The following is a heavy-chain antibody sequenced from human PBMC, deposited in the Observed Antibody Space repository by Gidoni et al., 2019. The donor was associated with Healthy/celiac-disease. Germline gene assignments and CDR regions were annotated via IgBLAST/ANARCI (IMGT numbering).Heavy chain of an antibody. CDR1: GFPFDAYA. CDR2: ISWNSYNI. V-gene: IGHV3-9*01. Sequence: EVQLVESGGGLVQPGRSLRLSCVASGFPFDAYAMHWVRQAPGKGLEWVSGISWNSYNIGYADSVKGRFTISRDNAKNSLYLQMNSLRPEDTALYYCAKDMARIAAAGNFDFWGQGTLVTVSS. D-gene: IGHD6-13*01. J-gene: IGHJ4*02. CDR3: AKDMARIAAAGNFDF.